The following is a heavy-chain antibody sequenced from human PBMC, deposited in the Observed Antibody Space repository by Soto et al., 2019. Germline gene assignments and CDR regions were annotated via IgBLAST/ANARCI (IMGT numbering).Heavy chain of an antibody. V-gene: IGHV4-59*12. CDR3: ARALDTAGSNWFDP. J-gene: IGHJ5*02. Sequence: PSETLSLTCTASGGSISSYYWSWIRQPPGKGLEWIGYIYYSGSTNYNPSLKSRVTISVDTSNNQSSLKLSSVTAADTAGYYCARALDTAGSNWFDPWGQGIMVTVSS. D-gene: IGHD5-18*01. CDR1: GGSISSYY. CDR2: IYYSGST.